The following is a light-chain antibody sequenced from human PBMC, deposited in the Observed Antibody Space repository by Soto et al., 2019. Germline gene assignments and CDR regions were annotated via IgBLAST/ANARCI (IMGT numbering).Light chain of an antibody. V-gene: IGKV3-15*01. CDR3: QQYEKWPPSIT. J-gene: IGKJ5*01. CDR1: QSVSSY. Sequence: EIVLTQSPATLALSPGERATLSSRASQSVSSYLAWYQQKPGQAPRLLIYGASTRATGISARFSGGGSGTEFTLTISSLQSEDFALYFCQQYEKWPPSITFGQGTRLET. CDR2: GAS.